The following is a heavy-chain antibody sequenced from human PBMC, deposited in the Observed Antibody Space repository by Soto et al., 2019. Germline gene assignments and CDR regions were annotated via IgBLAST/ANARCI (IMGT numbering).Heavy chain of an antibody. Sequence: SETLSLTCTVSGGSVSSGNYYWSWIRQPPGKGMEWIGYFYYTGNTNYNPSLKSRVTISIDASKNQFSLRLSSVTAADTAVYYCARSMYYSDGSNYSPFDYWGQGTLVTVSS. CDR3: ARSMYYSDGSNYSPFDY. V-gene: IGHV4-61*01. CDR2: FYYTGNT. D-gene: IGHD3-22*01. CDR1: GGSVSSGNYY. J-gene: IGHJ4*02.